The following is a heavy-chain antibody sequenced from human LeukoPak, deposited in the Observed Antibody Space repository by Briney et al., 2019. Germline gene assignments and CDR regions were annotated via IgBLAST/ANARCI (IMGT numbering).Heavy chain of an antibody. V-gene: IGHV3-7*01. CDR3: ARGVFPGPYYGMDV. J-gene: IGHJ6*02. CDR2: IKQDGSEK. CDR1: GFTFSSYW. Sequence: GGSLRLSCAASGFTFSSYWMSWVRQAPGKGLEWVANIKQDGSEKYYVDSVKGRFTISRDNAKNSLYLQVNSLRAEDTAVYYCARGVFPGPYYGMDVWGQGTTVTVSS.